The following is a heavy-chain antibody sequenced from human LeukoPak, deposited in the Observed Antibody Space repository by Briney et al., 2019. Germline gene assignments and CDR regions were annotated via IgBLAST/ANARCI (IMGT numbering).Heavy chain of an antibody. J-gene: IGHJ6*04. V-gene: IGHV4-30-2*01. CDR2: IYHSGST. CDR3: ARGGGPPKPPRVYGMDV. CDR1: GRSISSGGYS. Sequence: SETLSLTCGVSGRSISSGGYSWTWIPQPPAKGLEWLGYIYHSGSTYYNPSLKSRVTISVDRSKNQFSLKLSSVTAADTAVYYCARGGGPPKPPRVYGMDVWGKGTTVTVSS. D-gene: IGHD3-3*01.